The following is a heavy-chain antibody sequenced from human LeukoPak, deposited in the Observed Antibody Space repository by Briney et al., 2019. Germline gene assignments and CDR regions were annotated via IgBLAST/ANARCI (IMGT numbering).Heavy chain of an antibody. D-gene: IGHD3-3*01. J-gene: IGHJ4*02. CDR3: ARGQSYDFWSGYPFDF. CDR1: GGSISSGTYY. V-gene: IGHV4-61*02. CDR2: IYTSGNI. Sequence: PSQTLSLTCTVSGGSISSGTYYWSCIRQPAGKGLECIGRIYTSGNINYNPSLKSRVTISVDTSKHQFSLKLSSVTAADTAVYYCARGQSYDFWSGYPFDFWGQGTLVTVSS.